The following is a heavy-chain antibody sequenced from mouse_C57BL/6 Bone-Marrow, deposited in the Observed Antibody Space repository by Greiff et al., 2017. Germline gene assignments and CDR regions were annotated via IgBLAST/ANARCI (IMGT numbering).Heavy chain of an antibody. CDR3: ARCGYYGSSYAWFAY. V-gene: IGHV1-75*01. CDR1: GYTFTDYY. CDR2: IFPGSGST. J-gene: IGHJ3*01. D-gene: IGHD1-1*01. Sequence: SGPELVKPGASVKISCKASGYTFTDYYINWVKQRPGQGLEWIGWIFPGSGSTYYNEKFKGKATLTVDKSSSTAYMLLSSLTSEDSAVYFCARCGYYGSSYAWFAYWGQGTLVTVSA.